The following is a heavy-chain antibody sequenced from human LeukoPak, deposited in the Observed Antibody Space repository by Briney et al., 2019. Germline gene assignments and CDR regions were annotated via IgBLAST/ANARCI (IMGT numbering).Heavy chain of an antibody. CDR3: ARDLDYSNYKFDY. D-gene: IGHD4-4*01. CDR1: GFTFSSYG. CDR2: ISSSSSTI. V-gene: IGHV3-48*02. J-gene: IGHJ4*02. Sequence: GGSLRLSCAASGFTFSSYGMHWVRQAPGKGLEWVSYISSSSSTIYYADSVKGRFTISRDNAKNSLFLQMNSLRDEDTAVYYCARDLDYSNYKFDYWGQGTLVTVSS.